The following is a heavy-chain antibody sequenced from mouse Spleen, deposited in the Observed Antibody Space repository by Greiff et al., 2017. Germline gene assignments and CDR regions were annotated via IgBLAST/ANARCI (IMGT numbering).Heavy chain of an antibody. D-gene: IGHD3-3*01. CDR1: GYTFTDYE. J-gene: IGHJ2*01. CDR3: ARGGTSLDY. Sequence: QVQLQQSGAELVRPGASVTLSCKASGYTFTDYEMHWVKQTPVHGLEWIGAIDPETGGTAYNQKFKGKAILTADTSSNTAYLQLSSLTSEDTAVYYCARGGTSLDYWGQGTTLTVSS. CDR2: IDPETGGT. V-gene: IGHV1-15*01.